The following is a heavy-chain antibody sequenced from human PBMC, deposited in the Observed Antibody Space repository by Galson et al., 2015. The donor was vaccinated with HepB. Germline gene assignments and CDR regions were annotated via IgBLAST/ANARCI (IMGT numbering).Heavy chain of an antibody. D-gene: IGHD6-13*01. CDR2: IDWDDDK. Sequence: PALVKPTQTLTLTCTFSGFSLSTREMCVSWIRQPPGKALEWLARIDWDDDKYYSTSLKTRLTISKDTSKKQVVLTMTNMDPVDTATYYCARILYSSSWLGDDYWGQGTLVTVSS. J-gene: IGHJ4*02. V-gene: IGHV2-70*11. CDR1: GFSLSTREMC. CDR3: ARILYSSSWLGDDY.